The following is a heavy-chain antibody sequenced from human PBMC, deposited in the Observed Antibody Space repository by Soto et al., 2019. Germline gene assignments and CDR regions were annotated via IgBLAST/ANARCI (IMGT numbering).Heavy chain of an antibody. CDR3: AKVDVSTAGSFDY. Sequence: GVLRLSCVASGFTFSRHGLSWVRQAPGKGLEWVSTINPSGDSTFYADSVKGRFTISRDNSENTVYLQMNSLSVGDTAVYLCAKVDVSTAGSFDYWGQGALVTVSS. V-gene: IGHV3-23*01. CDR1: GFTFSRHG. J-gene: IGHJ4*02. CDR2: INPSGDST. D-gene: IGHD6-19*01.